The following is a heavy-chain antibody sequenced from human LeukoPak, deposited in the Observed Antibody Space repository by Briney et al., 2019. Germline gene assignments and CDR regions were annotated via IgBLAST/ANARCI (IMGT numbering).Heavy chain of an antibody. Sequence: PGGSLRLSCAASGFTFSSYAMHWVRQAPGKGLEWVAVISYDGSNKYYADSVKGRFTISRDNSKNTLYLQLNSLTAEDTAVYYCAKYGDTRIITGAGHFDFWGQGTLVTVSS. CDR2: ISYDGSNK. V-gene: IGHV3-30*04. J-gene: IGHJ4*02. CDR3: AKYGDTRIITGAGHFDF. D-gene: IGHD4-17*01. CDR1: GFTFSSYA.